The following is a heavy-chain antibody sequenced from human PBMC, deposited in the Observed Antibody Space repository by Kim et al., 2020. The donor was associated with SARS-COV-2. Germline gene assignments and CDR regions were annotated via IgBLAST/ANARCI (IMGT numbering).Heavy chain of an antibody. CDR3: ARKTTVITSDDY. V-gene: IGHV3-48*01. CDR1: GFTFSSYG. Sequence: GGSLRLSCAASGFTFSSYGMNWVRQAPGKGLEWISYISSSSNTIYYADSVKGRFTISRDNAKNSLYLQMKSLRVEDTAVYYCARKTTVITSDDYWGQGTL. J-gene: IGHJ4*02. D-gene: IGHD4-17*01. CDR2: ISSSSNTI.